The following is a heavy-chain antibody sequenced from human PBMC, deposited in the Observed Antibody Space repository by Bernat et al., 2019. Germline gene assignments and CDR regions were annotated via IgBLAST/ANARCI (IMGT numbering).Heavy chain of an antibody. J-gene: IGHJ1*01. Sequence: EVQLLESGGGLVQPGGSLRLPCRASGFILNNYAMSWVRQAPGKGLEWVSAISGETTWYADCAKGRFTIPRDDSRNTVYLEMNSLRADDTAVYCCAKQMPCGGGCYVYFQNWGQGTLVSVSS. CDR2: ISGETT. V-gene: IGHV3-23*01. D-gene: IGHD2-21*02. CDR1: GFILNNYA. CDR3: AKQMPCGGGCYVYFQN.